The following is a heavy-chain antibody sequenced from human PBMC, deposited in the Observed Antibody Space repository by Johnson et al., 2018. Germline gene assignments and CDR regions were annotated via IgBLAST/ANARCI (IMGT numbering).Heavy chain of an antibody. CDR2: IYYRGST. V-gene: IGHV4-59*01. CDR3: ARRNERDSSGRYYYYYMDV. CDR1: GGSISSYY. J-gene: IGHJ6*03. Sequence: QVQLQESGPGLVKXSETLSLXCTVSGGSISSYYWSWIRQPPGQGLEWIGYIYYRGSTNYNHTLKSRVTISVDTSKTQFSLKLSSVTAADTAVYYSARRNERDSSGRYYYYYMDVWGKGTTVTVSS. D-gene: IGHD3-22*01.